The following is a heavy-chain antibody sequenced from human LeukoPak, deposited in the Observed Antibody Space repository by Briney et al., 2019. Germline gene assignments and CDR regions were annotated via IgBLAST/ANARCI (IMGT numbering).Heavy chain of an antibody. CDR2: INPNGGGT. CDR1: GYTFTGYY. D-gene: IGHD3-10*01. J-gene: IGHJ5*02. V-gene: IGHV1-2*02. Sequence: ASVKVSCKASGYTFTGYYMHWVRQAPGQGLEWMGWINPNGGGTNYAQKFQGRVTMTRDTSISTAYMELSRLRSDDTAVYYCARTTWFGEFSDWFDPWGQGTLVTVSS. CDR3: ARTTWFGEFSDWFDP.